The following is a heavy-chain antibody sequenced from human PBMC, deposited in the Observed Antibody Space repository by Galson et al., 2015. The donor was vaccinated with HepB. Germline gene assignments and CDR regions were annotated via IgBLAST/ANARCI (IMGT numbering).Heavy chain of an antibody. CDR3: AREEFGAVAGSQPFDY. J-gene: IGHJ4*02. V-gene: IGHV6-1*01. Sequence: CAISGDSVSSNSAAWNWIRQSPSRGLEWLGRTYYRPKWYNDYAVSVKSRITINPDTSKNQFSLQLNSVTPEDTAVYYCAREEFGAVAGSQPFDYWGQGTLVTVSS. CDR1: GDSVSSNSAA. D-gene: IGHD6-19*01. CDR2: TYYRPKWYN.